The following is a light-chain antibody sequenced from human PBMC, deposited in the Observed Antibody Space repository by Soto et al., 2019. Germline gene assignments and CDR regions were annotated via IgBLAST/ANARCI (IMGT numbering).Light chain of an antibody. CDR2: EVS. Sequence: QSALTQPASVSGAPGQSITISCTGSSSDVGAYNYVSWYQQHPGKVPKLLIYEVSDRPSGISNRFSGSKSGNTASLTISGLQAEDDADYYCTSYTRRSTYVFGTGTKV. V-gene: IGLV2-14*01. J-gene: IGLJ1*01. CDR1: SSDVGAYNY. CDR3: TSYTRRSTYV.